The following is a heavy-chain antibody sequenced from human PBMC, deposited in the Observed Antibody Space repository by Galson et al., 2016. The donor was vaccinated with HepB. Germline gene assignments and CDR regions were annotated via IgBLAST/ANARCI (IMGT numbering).Heavy chain of an antibody. J-gene: IGHJ4*02. CDR2: IYSGGGT. CDR3: ARVGPHNNYFDY. Sequence: SLRLSCAASGFTVSTNYMSWVRQAPGKGLEWVSFIYSGGGTYYADSVTGRFTISRDSSKNTLYPQINSLKAEDTAVYYCARVGPHNNYFDYWGQGTLVTVSS. D-gene: IGHD1-1*01. CDR1: GFTVSTNY. V-gene: IGHV3-53*01.